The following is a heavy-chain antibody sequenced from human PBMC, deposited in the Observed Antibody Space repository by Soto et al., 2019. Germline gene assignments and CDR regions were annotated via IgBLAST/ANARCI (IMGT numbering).Heavy chain of an antibody. J-gene: IGHJ6*02. D-gene: IGHD3-22*01. Sequence: QIQLMQSGAEVKKPGASVKVSCKASGYTFTSYGIHWVRQAPGQRLEWTGWGNAGNGNTKYSEKFQGRVTITRDTSASTAYLELSSLRSEDTAVYYCARDPTDSSAYYHHDYYGMDVWGQGTTVTVSS. CDR1: GYTFTSYG. CDR3: ARDPTDSSAYYHHDYYGMDV. V-gene: IGHV1-3*01. CDR2: GNAGNGNT.